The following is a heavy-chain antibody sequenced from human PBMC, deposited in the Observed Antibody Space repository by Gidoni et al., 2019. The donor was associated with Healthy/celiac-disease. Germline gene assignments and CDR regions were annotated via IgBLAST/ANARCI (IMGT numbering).Heavy chain of an antibody. V-gene: IGHV7-4-1*02. Sequence: QVQLVQSGSELKKPGASVKVSCKASGYTCTSYAMNWLRQAPGQGLEWMGWINTNTGNPTYAQGFTGRFVFSLDTSVSTAYRQISSLKAEDTAVYYCARDAVRSGWSYYYYGMDVWGQGTTVTVSS. CDR2: INTNTGNP. CDR1: GYTCTSYA. CDR3: ARDAVRSGWSYYYYGMDV. D-gene: IGHD6-19*01. J-gene: IGHJ6*02.